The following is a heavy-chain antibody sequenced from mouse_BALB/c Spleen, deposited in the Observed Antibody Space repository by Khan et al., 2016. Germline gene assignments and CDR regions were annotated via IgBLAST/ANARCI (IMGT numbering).Heavy chain of an antibody. CDR2: INPSSGYT. CDR3: AAGYYGFAY. J-gene: IGHJ3*01. Sequence: QVQLQQPGAELARPGASVKMSCKAAGSTFTSYTMHWVKQRPGQGLEWIGYINPSSGYTNYNQKFKDKATLTADKSSSTAYMQLSSLTSEDSAVYYCAAGYYGFAYWGQGTLVTVSA. V-gene: IGHV1-4*01. CDR1: GSTFTSYT. D-gene: IGHD2-3*01.